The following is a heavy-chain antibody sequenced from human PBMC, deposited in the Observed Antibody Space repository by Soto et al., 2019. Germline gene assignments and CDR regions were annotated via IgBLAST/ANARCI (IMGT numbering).Heavy chain of an antibody. D-gene: IGHD3-3*01. CDR2: IYYSGST. J-gene: IGHJ4*02. CDR1: GGSISSSSYY. Sequence: PSETLSLTCTVSGGSISSSSYYWGWTRQPPGKGLEWIGSIYYSGSTYYNPSLKSRVTISVDTSKNQFSLKLSSVTAADTAVYYCARQEDYDFWSGYFMSPFDYWGQGTLVTVSS. V-gene: IGHV4-39*01. CDR3: ARQEDYDFWSGYFMSPFDY.